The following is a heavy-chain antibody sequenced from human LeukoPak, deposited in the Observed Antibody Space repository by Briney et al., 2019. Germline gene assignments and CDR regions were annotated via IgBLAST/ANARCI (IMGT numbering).Heavy chain of an antibody. J-gene: IGHJ4*02. CDR1: GFTFSGYSGYT. Sequence: GGSLRLSCAASGFTFSGYSGYTMNWVRQAPGKGLEWVAFIRYGGSNKYYADSVKGRFTISRDNSKNTLYLQMNSLRAEDTAVYYCAKDHSSGWYLFPDYWGQGTLVTVSS. CDR2: IRYGGSNK. V-gene: IGHV3-30*02. CDR3: AKDHSSGWYLFPDY. D-gene: IGHD6-19*01.